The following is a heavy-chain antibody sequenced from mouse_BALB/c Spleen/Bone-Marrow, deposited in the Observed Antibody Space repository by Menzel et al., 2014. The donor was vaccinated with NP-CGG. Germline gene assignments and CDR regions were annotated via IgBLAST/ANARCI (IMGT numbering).Heavy chain of an antibody. D-gene: IGHD2-14*01. Sequence: EVQVVESGGGLVQPGGSRKLSCAASAFTFSSFGMHWVRQAPEKGLEWVAYISSGSSTIYYADTVKGRFTISRDNPKNTLFLQMTSLRSEDTAMYYCARDVPLYDVGYFDYWGQGTTLTVSS. V-gene: IGHV5-17*02. CDR1: AFTFSSFG. CDR2: ISSGSSTI. CDR3: ARDVPLYDVGYFDY. J-gene: IGHJ2*01.